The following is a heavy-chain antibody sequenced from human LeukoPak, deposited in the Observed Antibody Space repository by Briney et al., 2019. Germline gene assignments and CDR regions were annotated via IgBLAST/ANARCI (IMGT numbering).Heavy chain of an antibody. CDR1: GGSISSSSYY. D-gene: IGHD3-3*01. V-gene: IGHV4-39*01. J-gene: IGHJ4*02. Sequence: SETLSLTCTVSGGSISSSSYYWGWIRQPPGKGLEWIGSIYYSGSTYYNPSLKSRVTISVDTSKNQFSLKLSSVTAADTAVYYCARRYDFWSGYLNWGQGTLVTVS. CDR2: IYYSGST. CDR3: ARRYDFWSGYLN.